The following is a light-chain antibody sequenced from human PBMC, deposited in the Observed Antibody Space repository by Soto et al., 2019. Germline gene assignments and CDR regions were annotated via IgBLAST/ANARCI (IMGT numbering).Light chain of an antibody. CDR3: QQTSCAPFT. J-gene: IGKJ3*01. CDR1: RNINTY. V-gene: IGKV1-39*01. CDR2: GAS. Sequence: DIQMAQSPSSLSASVGDTITITCRASRNINTYLNWYQQKPGQAPKLLIFGASSWQSGVPSRFSGSGSRTDFTLTINSLQTDGFATDCCQQTSCAPFTFGPGTKVEIK.